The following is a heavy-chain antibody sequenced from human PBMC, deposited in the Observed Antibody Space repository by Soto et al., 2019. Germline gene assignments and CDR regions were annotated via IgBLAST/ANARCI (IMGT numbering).Heavy chain of an antibody. CDR2: IIPIFGTA. V-gene: IGHV1-69*13. J-gene: IGHJ3*02. CDR3: ARGIVGATLDFDI. D-gene: IGHD1-26*01. Sequence: SVKVSCKASGGTFSSYAISWVRQAPGQGLEWMGGIIPIFGTANYAQKFQGRVTITADESTSTAYMELSSLRSEDTAVYYCARGIVGATLDFDIWGQGTMVTVSS. CDR1: GGTFSSYA.